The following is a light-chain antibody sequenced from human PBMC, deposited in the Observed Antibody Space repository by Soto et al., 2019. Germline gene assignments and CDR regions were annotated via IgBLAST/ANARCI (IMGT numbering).Light chain of an antibody. Sequence: QSVLTQPPSASGTPGQRVTISCSGSSSNIGRNTVNWYQQLPGTAPRLLIYTKHQRPSWVPDRFSGSRSGTSASLAISGLQSEDEADYYCASWDDNLDEPVFGGGTKLTVL. J-gene: IGLJ3*02. CDR1: SSNIGRNT. V-gene: IGLV1-44*01. CDR3: ASWDDNLDEPV. CDR2: TKH.